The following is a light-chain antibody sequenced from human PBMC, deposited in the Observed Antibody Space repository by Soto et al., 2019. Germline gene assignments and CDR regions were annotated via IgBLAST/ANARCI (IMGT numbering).Light chain of an antibody. V-gene: IGKV1-5*01. J-gene: IGKJ1*01. Sequence: DIQMTQSHSTLSASVGDRVTITWRASQSISSWLAWYQQKPGKAPKVLIFDASSLESGVPSRFSGSGSATEFTLTISSLQPDDFATYYCQQYSTYPWTFGQGTKVDIK. CDR1: QSISSW. CDR3: QQYSTYPWT. CDR2: DAS.